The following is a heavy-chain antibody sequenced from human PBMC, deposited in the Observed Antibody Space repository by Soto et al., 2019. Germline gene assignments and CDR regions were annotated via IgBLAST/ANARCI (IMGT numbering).Heavy chain of an antibody. Sequence: QVPLVQSGAEVKKPGSSVKVSCKASGGTFSSYTISWVRQAPGQGLEWMGRIIPILGIANYAQKFQGRVTITADKSTSTAYMELSSLRSEDTAVYYCARGSLNYDFWSGYDWFDPWGQGTLVTVSS. J-gene: IGHJ5*02. D-gene: IGHD3-3*01. V-gene: IGHV1-69*02. CDR2: IIPILGIA. CDR1: GGTFSSYT. CDR3: ARGSLNYDFWSGYDWFDP.